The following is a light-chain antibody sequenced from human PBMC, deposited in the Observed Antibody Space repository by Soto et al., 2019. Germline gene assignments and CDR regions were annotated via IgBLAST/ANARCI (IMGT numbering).Light chain of an antibody. CDR3: SSYAGTYTYV. Sequence: QSALTQPRSVSGSPGQSVTISCTGTSSDIGGYNYVSWFQQHPGKAPKLLIYDVNKRPSGVPDRFSGSKSGNTASLTISGLQAEDEADYYCSSYAGTYTYVFGTGTTLTVL. CDR2: DVN. CDR1: SSDIGGYNY. J-gene: IGLJ1*01. V-gene: IGLV2-11*01.